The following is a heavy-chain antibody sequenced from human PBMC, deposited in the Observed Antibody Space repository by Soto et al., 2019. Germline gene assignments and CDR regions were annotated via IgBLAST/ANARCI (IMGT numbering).Heavy chain of an antibody. V-gene: IGHV1-69*01. CDR1: GGTFSSYA. D-gene: IGHD3-10*01. J-gene: IGHJ6*02. CDR2: IIPIFGTA. Sequence: QVQLVQSGAEVKKPGSSVKVSCKASGGTFSSYAISWVLQAPGQGLEWMGGIIPIFGTANYAQKFQGRVTITADESTSTAYMERSSLRSEDTAVYYCARAMVRGSYCYGMDVWGQGTTVTVSS. CDR3: ARAMVRGSYCYGMDV.